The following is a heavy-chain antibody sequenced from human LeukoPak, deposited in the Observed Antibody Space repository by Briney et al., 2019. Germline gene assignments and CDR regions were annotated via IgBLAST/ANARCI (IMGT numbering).Heavy chain of an antibody. CDR3: ATGKDRSGYYYSLDY. CDR2: IIPIFGP. D-gene: IGHD3-22*01. CDR1: GGTFSTFP. J-gene: IGHJ4*02. Sequence: SVKVSCKASGGTFSTFPISWVRQAPGQGLEWIGGIIPIFGPNYAQKFQGRATISADLATATAYMELSSLTSEDTSVYYCATGKDRSGYYYSLDYWGQGTLVTVSS. V-gene: IGHV1-69*13.